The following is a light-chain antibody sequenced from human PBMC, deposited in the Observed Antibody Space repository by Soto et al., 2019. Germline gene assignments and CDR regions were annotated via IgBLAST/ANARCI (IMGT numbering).Light chain of an antibody. J-gene: IGKJ5*01. V-gene: IGKV3-11*01. Sequence: EIVLTQSPATLSLSPGERATLSCRASQSVSSYLAWYQQKPGQAPRLVIYDAFNRATGIPARFSGSGSGTDFTLTISSLEPEDFAVYSCQQRSNWPITFGQGTRLEIK. CDR2: DAF. CDR3: QQRSNWPIT. CDR1: QSVSSY.